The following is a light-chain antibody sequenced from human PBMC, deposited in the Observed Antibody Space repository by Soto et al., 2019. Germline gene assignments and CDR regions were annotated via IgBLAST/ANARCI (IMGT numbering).Light chain of an antibody. CDR2: DAS. CDR3: QQRSNWPLT. CDR1: QSVSSY. V-gene: IGKV3-11*01. Sequence: EIVLTQSPATLSLSPGERATLSCRASQSVSSYLACYQQKPGQAHRLLIYDASNRATGIPARFSGSGSGTDFTLTISSLEPEDFAVYYCQQRSNWPLTFGGGTKVEIK. J-gene: IGKJ4*01.